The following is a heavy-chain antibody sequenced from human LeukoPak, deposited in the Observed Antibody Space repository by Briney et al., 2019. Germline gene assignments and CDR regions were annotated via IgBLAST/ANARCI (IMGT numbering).Heavy chain of an antibody. Sequence: ASVKVSCKASGYTFTGYYMHWVRQAPGQGLEWMGWINPNSGGTNYAQKFQGRVTMTRDTSISTAYMELSRLRSDDTAVYYCAKDSSSWFSYYYYGMDVWGQGTTVTVSS. CDR3: AKDSSSWFSYYYYGMDV. CDR1: GYTFTGYY. CDR2: INPNSGGT. D-gene: IGHD6-13*01. J-gene: IGHJ6*02. V-gene: IGHV1-2*02.